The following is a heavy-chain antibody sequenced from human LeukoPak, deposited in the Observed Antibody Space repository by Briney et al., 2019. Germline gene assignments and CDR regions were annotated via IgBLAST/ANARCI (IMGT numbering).Heavy chain of an antibody. V-gene: IGHV1-69*13. CDR3: ARDLGVSFDY. Sequence: SAKVSCKASGGTFSNYAISWVRQAPGQGLEWMGGIIPIFGTASYAQKFQGRDTITADESTSTAYMELRSLGSEDTGEYYCARDLGVSFDYWGQGGLVSVCS. J-gene: IGHJ4*02. CDR2: IIPIFGTA. CDR1: GGTFSNYA. D-gene: IGHD3-10*01.